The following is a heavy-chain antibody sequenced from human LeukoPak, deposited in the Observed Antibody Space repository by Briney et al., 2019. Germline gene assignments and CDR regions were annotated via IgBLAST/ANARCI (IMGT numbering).Heavy chain of an antibody. Sequence: PSETLSLTCGVYGGSFTAYYWSWIRQPPGKGLEWIGEINHSGSTNYNPSLKSRVTISVDTSKNQFSLRLTSVTAADTALYYCAGGQGSWLRSWGQGTLVTVSS. CDR1: GGSFTAYY. D-gene: IGHD5-12*01. V-gene: IGHV4-34*01. CDR2: INHSGST. J-gene: IGHJ5*02. CDR3: AGGQGSWLRS.